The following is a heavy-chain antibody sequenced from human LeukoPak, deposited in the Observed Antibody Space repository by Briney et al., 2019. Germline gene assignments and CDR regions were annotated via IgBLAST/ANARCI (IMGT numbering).Heavy chain of an antibody. Sequence: GASLKISCKGSGYSFTNYWIGWVRQMRGKGLEWMGIIYPGDFDTRYSPSFQGQVTISADKSINTAYLQWSSLKASDTAMYDCARGAAEAAVTKFDYWGQGTLVTVSS. V-gene: IGHV5-51*01. CDR1: GYSFTNYW. J-gene: IGHJ4*02. CDR2: IYPGDFDT. CDR3: ARGAAEAAVTKFDY. D-gene: IGHD6-13*01.